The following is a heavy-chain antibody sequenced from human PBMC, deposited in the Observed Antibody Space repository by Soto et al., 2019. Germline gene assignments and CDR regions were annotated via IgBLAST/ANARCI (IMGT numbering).Heavy chain of an antibody. CDR2: ISPGGAS. CDR1: GFTFSTCV. CDR3: ATGLISGRWYAED. Sequence: EVHLLESGGGLVQPGESLRLSCGASGFTFSTCVMTWVRQAPGKGLEWVATISPGGASFYADSVKGRFTISRDNSKNTMYLQMNNLRVEDTAVFYCATGLISGRWYAEDWGQGTMVTVSS. V-gene: IGHV3-23*01. J-gene: IGHJ4*02. D-gene: IGHD6-13*01.